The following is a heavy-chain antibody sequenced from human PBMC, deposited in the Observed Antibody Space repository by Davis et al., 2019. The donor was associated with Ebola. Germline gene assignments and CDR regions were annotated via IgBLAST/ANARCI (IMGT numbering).Heavy chain of an antibody. Sequence: GESLKISCAASGFTFEGAWMSWVRQIPGKGLEWVARIRSSVDGGIRDYAPFAKGRFTVSRDDSKKTLYLEMDSLRVEDTALNYCAAELPPEGGRLYAQIDFWGQGTQVTVSS. CDR1: GFTFEGAW. V-gene: IGHV3-15*01. CDR2: IRSSVDGGIR. J-gene: IGHJ4*02. D-gene: IGHD2-8*01. CDR3: AAELPPEGGRLYAQIDF.